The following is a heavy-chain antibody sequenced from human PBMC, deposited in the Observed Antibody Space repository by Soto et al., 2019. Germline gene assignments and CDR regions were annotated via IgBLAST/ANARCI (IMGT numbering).Heavy chain of an antibody. CDR3: ARGVVVYQQLVRGRDRFDP. CDR2: IDGDGRTT. V-gene: IGHV3-74*01. Sequence: EVQLVESGGGLVQPGGSLTLSCAVSEFTLRSYWMHWVRQAPGKGLEWVSRIDGDGRTTNYADSVKGRFTISRDNAKNTVYLHMNSLRVEDRAVYYCARGVVVYQQLVRGRDRFDPWGQGTLVTVSS. CDR1: EFTLRSYW. J-gene: IGHJ5*02. D-gene: IGHD2-8*02.